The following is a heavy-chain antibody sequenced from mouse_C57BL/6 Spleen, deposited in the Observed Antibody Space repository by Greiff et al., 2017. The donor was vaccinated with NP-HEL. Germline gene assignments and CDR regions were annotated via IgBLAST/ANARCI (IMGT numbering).Heavy chain of an antibody. CDR1: GFNIKDDY. Sequence: EVQLQQSGAELVRPGASVKLSCTASGFNIKDDYMHWVKQRPEQGLEWIGWIDPENGDTEYASKFQGKATITADTSSNTAYLQLSSLTSEDTAVYYCTRGTVVVFDYWGQGTTLTVSS. D-gene: IGHD1-1*01. CDR3: TRGTVVVFDY. CDR2: IDPENGDT. J-gene: IGHJ2*01. V-gene: IGHV14-4*01.